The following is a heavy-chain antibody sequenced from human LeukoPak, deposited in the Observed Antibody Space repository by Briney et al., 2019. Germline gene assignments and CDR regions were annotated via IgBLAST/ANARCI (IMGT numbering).Heavy chain of an antibody. D-gene: IGHD6-19*01. V-gene: IGHV3-21*01. Sequence: GGSLRLSCAASGFTFSSYAMSWVRQAPGKGLEWVSSISSSSSYIYYADSVKGRFTISRDNAKNSLYLQMNSLRAEDTAVYYCAKDLGPERYSSGRRGFRFDPWGQGTLVTVSS. CDR3: AKDLGPERYSSGRRGFRFDP. J-gene: IGHJ5*02. CDR1: GFTFSSYA. CDR2: ISSSSSYI.